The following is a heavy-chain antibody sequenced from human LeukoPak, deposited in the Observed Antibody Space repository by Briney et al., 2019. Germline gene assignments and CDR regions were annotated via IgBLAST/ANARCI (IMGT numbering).Heavy chain of an antibody. Sequence: SETLSLTCAVYGGSFSGYYWSWIRQPPGKGLEWIGEINHRGSTNYNPSLKSRVTISVDTSKNQCSLKLSSVTAADTAVYYCARVPNCSSTSCYTEAFDIWGQGTMVTVSS. J-gene: IGHJ3*02. CDR2: INHRGST. CDR1: GGSFSGYY. V-gene: IGHV4-34*01. CDR3: ARVPNCSSTSCYTEAFDI. D-gene: IGHD2-2*02.